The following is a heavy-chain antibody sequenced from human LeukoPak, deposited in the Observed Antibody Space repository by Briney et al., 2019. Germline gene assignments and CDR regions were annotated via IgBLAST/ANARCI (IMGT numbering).Heavy chain of an antibody. D-gene: IGHD3-10*01. Sequence: GGSLRLYCAASGFTFTNHWMHWVRQVPGKGLAWISRIRGDGGETDYADSVRGRFTTSRDNAKNLLYLQMDSLGAADTAVYYCGRDAVLWSGSIDYWGHGVLVAVSS. CDR3: GRDAVLWSGSIDY. V-gene: IGHV3-74*01. J-gene: IGHJ4*01. CDR2: IRGDGGET. CDR1: GFTFTNHW.